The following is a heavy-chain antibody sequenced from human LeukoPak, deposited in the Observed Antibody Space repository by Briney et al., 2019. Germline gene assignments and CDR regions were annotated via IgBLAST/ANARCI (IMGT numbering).Heavy chain of an antibody. V-gene: IGHV3-30-3*01. D-gene: IGHD3-3*01. CDR2: ISYDGDNK. CDR1: GFTFSSYA. Sequence: GGSLRLSCAASGFTFSSYAMYWVRQPPGKGLEWVAVISYDGDNKNYADSVKGRFTISRANAKNSLYLQMNSLGAEDTAVYYCARGGLTITMFGVTIIRNFDYWGQGTLVTVSS. J-gene: IGHJ4*02. CDR3: ARGGLTITMFGVTIIRNFDY.